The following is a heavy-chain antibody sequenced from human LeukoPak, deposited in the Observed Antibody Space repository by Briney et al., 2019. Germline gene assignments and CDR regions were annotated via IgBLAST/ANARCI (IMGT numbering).Heavy chain of an antibody. CDR3: TTDTWYSAGH. Sequence: GGSLRLSCAASGFNFANHAMSWIRQAPGKGLEWVAIIKKDGSEKYYVDSMKGRFTISRDNAKNSLFLQMNSLRAEDTAIYYCTTDTWYSAGHWGQGTLVTVSS. CDR2: IKKDGSEK. D-gene: IGHD2-15*01. V-gene: IGHV3-7*03. J-gene: IGHJ4*02. CDR1: GFNFANHA.